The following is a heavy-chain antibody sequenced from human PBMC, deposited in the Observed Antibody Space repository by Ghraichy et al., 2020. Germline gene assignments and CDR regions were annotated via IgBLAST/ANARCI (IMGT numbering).Heavy chain of an antibody. J-gene: IGHJ4*02. Sequence: GGSLRLSCAASGFIFSNYAMSWVRQAPGKGLEWVSAISGSGDWTSYADSVKGRFTISRDSSKNTLYLQMNGLRAEDTAVYYCVKDQKDWGKGTLVTVSS. CDR1: GFIFSNYA. CDR2: ISGSGDWT. CDR3: VKDQKD. V-gene: IGHV3-23*01.